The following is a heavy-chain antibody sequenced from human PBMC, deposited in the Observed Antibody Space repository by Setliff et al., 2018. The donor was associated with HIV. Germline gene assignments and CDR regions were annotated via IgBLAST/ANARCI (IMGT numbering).Heavy chain of an antibody. Sequence: GGSLRLSCTASGSTFGSYAMTWVRQSPGRGLEWVSSISASGASIYYGDSVKGRFTISRDNAKNSLYLQMNSLRAEDTAVYYCAREGYYDILTANEGGFDYWGQGTLVTVSS. V-gene: IGHV3-21*01. D-gene: IGHD3-9*01. CDR2: ISASGASI. J-gene: IGHJ4*02. CDR1: GSTFGSYA. CDR3: AREGYYDILTANEGGFDY.